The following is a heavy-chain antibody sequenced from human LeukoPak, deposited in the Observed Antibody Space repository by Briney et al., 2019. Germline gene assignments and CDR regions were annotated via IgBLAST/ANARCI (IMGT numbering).Heavy chain of an antibody. D-gene: IGHD2-2*02. CDR1: GGSIISGDYY. Sequence: SQTLSLTCIVSGGSIISGDYYWSWIRQSPGKGLEWIGYIYHNGDTYYNPSLKSRVFISVDTSKNQFSLKLSSVTAADTAVYYCARAGVVPAAISRAFDIWGQGSVVTVSS. J-gene: IGHJ3*02. CDR2: IYHNGDT. V-gene: IGHV4-30-4*08. CDR3: ARAGVVPAAISRAFDI.